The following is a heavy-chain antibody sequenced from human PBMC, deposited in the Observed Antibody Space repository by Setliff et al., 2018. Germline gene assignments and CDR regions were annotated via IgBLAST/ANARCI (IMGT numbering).Heavy chain of an antibody. J-gene: IGHJ4*02. CDR3: ARAGSSVHDLTGEY. CDR1: GFVFGTYG. V-gene: IGHV3-30*02. CDR2: VRFDGSYK. Sequence: PGGSLRLSCAASGFVFGTYGMHWVRQAPGKGLDWVASVRFDGSYKVYADSVKGRFTISRDNGANSLYLQMNSLRAEDTALYYCARAGSSVHDLTGEYWGRGTLVTVSS. D-gene: IGHD5-12*01.